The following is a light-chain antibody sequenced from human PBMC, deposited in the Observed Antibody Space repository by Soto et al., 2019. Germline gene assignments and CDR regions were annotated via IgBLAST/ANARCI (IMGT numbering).Light chain of an antibody. CDR2: GAS. CDR3: QQYGSSPWT. Sequence: EIVLTQSPGTLSLSPGERATLSCRASQSVRSSYLAWYQQKPGQAPRLLIYGASSRATGIPDRFSGSGSGKDFTLTISRLEPEVFAVYYCQQYGSSPWTFGQGTKVEIK. V-gene: IGKV3-20*01. CDR1: QSVRSSY. J-gene: IGKJ1*01.